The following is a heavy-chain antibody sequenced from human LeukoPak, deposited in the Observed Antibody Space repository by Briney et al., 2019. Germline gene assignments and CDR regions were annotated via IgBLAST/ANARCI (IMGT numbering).Heavy chain of an antibody. D-gene: IGHD5/OR15-5a*01. V-gene: IGHV4-4*09. CDR1: GGSFSGYY. CDR2: IYSSGGT. Sequence: SETLSLTCAFYGGSFSGYYWSWIRQPPGKGLEWIGHIYSSGGTNYNPSLKSRVTISVDTSKNQFSLNLSSVTAADTAVYYCARSSVWPLFDYCGQGTLVTVSS. J-gene: IGHJ4*02. CDR3: ARSSVWPLFDY.